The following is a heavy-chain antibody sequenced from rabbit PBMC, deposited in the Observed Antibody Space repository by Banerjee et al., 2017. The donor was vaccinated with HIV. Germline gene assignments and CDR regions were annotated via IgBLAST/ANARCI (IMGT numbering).Heavy chain of an antibody. CDR1: GFDFSSYG. D-gene: IGHD4-1*01. CDR3: VRDPRHYVSGWGNRLDL. Sequence: QEQLVESGGGLVQPGGSLKLSCKASGFDFSSYGVSWVRQAPGKGLEWIGYIDPVFGSTYYASWVNGRFTISRHNAQNTLYLQLNSLTAADTATYFCVRDPRHYVSGWGNRLDLWGQGTLVTVS. J-gene: IGHJ3*01. CDR2: IDPVFGST. V-gene: IGHV1S47*01.